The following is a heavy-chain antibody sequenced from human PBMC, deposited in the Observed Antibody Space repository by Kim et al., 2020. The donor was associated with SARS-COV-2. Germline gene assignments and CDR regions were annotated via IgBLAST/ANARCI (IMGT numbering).Heavy chain of an antibody. Sequence: ASVKVSCKASGYTFTSYYMHWVRQAPGQGLEWMGIINPSGGSTSYAQKFQGRVTMTRDTSTSTVYMELSSLRSEDTAVYYCARDPEAREGSSWYFWWFDPWGQGTLVTVSS. CDR1: GYTFTSYY. D-gene: IGHD6-13*01. CDR3: ARDPEAREGSSWYFWWFDP. J-gene: IGHJ5*02. V-gene: IGHV1-46*01. CDR2: INPSGGST.